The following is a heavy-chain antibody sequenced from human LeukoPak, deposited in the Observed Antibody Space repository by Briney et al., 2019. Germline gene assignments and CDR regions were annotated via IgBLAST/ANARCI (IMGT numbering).Heavy chain of an antibody. J-gene: IGHJ6*02. CDR1: GGSISSYY. V-gene: IGHV4-59*01. Sequence: SETLSLTCTVSGGSISSYYWSWIRQPPGKGLEWIGYIYYSGSTNNNPSLKSRVTISVDTSKNQFSLKLSSVTAADTAAYYCARDQPYYYDSSGYYYGYYGMDVWGQGTTVTVSS. CDR2: IYYSGST. D-gene: IGHD3-22*01. CDR3: ARDQPYYYDSSGYYYGYYGMDV.